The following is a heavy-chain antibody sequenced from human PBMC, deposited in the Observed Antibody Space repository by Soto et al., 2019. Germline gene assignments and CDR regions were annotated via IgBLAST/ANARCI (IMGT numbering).Heavy chain of an antibody. V-gene: IGHV3-30*04. CDR1: GFTFSGFA. D-gene: IGHD3-16*01. Sequence: QVQLVESGGGVVQPGTSLRLSCAASGFTFSGFAMHWIRQAPGQGLEWVAVMSSDGALVFYANAMKVRGTISRDNSKKTLYLHMDSLRSEDPAVYFCARADYNVGGYHGLGAVDIWGRGRMVTVSS. CDR2: MSSDGALV. J-gene: IGHJ3*02. CDR3: ARADYNVGGYHGLGAVDI.